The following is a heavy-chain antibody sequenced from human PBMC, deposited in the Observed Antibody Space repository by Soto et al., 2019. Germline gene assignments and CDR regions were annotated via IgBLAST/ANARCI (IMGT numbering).Heavy chain of an antibody. J-gene: IGHJ2*01. CDR3: AGDSSGYLYFGI. CDR1: GFNFSTYA. D-gene: IGHD3-22*01. V-gene: IGHV3-30-3*01. CDR2: ISSDGSTK. Sequence: QVQLVESGGGVVHPGTSLRLSCAASGFNFSTYAMHWVRQAPGKGLAWVAGISSDGSTKDYPASMRGRFTISRDNSKATLFLQVTGLRTEYTAVFYCAGDSSGYLYFGIWGGGHLANVSS.